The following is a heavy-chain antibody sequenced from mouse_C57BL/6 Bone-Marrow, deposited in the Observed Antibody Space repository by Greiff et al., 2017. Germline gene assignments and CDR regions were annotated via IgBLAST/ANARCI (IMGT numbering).Heavy chain of an antibody. V-gene: IGHV1-69*01. CDR3: AREGLTTGDFAY. CDR2: IDPSDSYT. Sequence: VQLQQPGAELVMPGASVKLSCKASGYTFTSYWMHWVKQRPGQGLEWIGEIDPSDSYTNYNQKFKGKSTLTVDKSSSTAYMQLSSLTSEDSAVYYCAREGLTTGDFAYWGQGTLVTVSA. D-gene: IGHD1-1*01. J-gene: IGHJ3*01. CDR1: GYTFTSYW.